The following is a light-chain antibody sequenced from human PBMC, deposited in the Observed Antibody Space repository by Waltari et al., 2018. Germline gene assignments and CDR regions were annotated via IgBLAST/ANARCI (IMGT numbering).Light chain of an antibody. V-gene: IGKV1-NL1*01. Sequence: DIQMTQSPSSLSASVGDRVTITCRASQGISNALAWYQQKPGRAPNLLLYAASRLTSGVPSRFSGGGSGTDYTLTISSLQPEDFATYYCHQYYLPPWTFGQGTKVEIK. CDR2: AAS. CDR3: HQYYLPPWT. CDR1: QGISNA. J-gene: IGKJ1*01.